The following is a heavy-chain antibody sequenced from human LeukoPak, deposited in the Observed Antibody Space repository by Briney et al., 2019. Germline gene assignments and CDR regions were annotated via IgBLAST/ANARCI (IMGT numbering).Heavy chain of an antibody. CDR1: GYTFTGYY. D-gene: IGHD5-18*01. Sequence: ASVKVSCKASGYTFTGYYMHWVRQAPGQGLEGMGWINPNSGGTNYAQKFQGRVTMTRDTSISTAYMELSRLRSDDTAVYYCARDSPIHTAMVFPSVGYWGQGTLVTVSS. CDR2: INPNSGGT. CDR3: ARDSPIHTAMVFPSVGY. J-gene: IGHJ4*02. V-gene: IGHV1-2*02.